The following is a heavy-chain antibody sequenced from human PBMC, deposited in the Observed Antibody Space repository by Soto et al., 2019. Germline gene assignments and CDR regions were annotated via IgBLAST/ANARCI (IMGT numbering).Heavy chain of an antibody. Sequence: LRLSCAASGFTFSSYAMHWVRQAPCKGLEWVAVISYDGSNKYYADSVKGRFTISRDNSKNTLYLQMNSLRAEDTAVYYCARVIPVNTYYYDSSGYSDYWGQGTLVTVSS. V-gene: IGHV3-30-3*01. J-gene: IGHJ4*02. CDR3: ARVIPVNTYYYDSSGYSDY. D-gene: IGHD3-22*01. CDR2: ISYDGSNK. CDR1: GFTFSSYA.